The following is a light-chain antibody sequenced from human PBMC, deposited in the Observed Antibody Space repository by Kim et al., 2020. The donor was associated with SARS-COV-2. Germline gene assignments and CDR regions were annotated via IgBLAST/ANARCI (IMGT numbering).Light chain of an antibody. Sequence: SPGERATLSCRASQSVSSNVAWYQQKPGQAPRLLIYGASTRATGIPARFSGSGSGTEFTLTISSLQSEDFAVYYCQQYNNWPPITFGRGTRLEIK. J-gene: IGKJ5*01. CDR3: QQYNNWPPIT. CDR1: QSVSSN. V-gene: IGKV3-15*01. CDR2: GAS.